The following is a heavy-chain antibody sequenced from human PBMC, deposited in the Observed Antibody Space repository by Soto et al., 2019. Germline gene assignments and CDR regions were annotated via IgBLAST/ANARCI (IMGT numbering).Heavy chain of an antibody. V-gene: IGHV4-31*03. D-gene: IGHD2-15*01. CDR1: GGSIRSGGHY. CDR2: IHYSGRT. Sequence: QVQLQESGPGLVKPSQTLSLTCSVSGGSIRSGGHYWTWIRQLPGKGLEWIGYIHYSGRTYYNPSLKSRLIISVATSKNQFSLKLNSVTAADTAMYYCARDRSGDFDYWGQGTLVTVSS. J-gene: IGHJ4*02. CDR3: ARDRSGDFDY.